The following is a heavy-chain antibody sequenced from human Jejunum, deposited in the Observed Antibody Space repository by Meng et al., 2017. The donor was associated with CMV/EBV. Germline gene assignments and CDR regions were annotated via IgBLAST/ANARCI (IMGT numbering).Heavy chain of an antibody. J-gene: IGHJ4*02. V-gene: IGHV3-21*01. CDR2: IIGSNNYI. CDR3: ARDKDVDPILGLRAFDS. D-gene: IGHD5-12*01. Sequence: EVHLVESGGXLVKPGESXKISGVASGFSFNTYSMNWVRQAPGKGLEWLSSIIGSNNYIFYADSAKGRFTISRDNAKNSLYLQINSLRVDDTAVYYCARDKDVDPILGLRAFDSWGQGTLVTVSS. CDR1: GFSFNTYS.